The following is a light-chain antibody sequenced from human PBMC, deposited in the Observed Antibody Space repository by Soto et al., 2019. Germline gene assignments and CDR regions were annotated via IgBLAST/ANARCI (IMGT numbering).Light chain of an antibody. J-gene: IGKJ4*01. CDR2: AAS. Sequence: DIQMTQSPSSLSASVGDRVTITCRASQSISSYLNWYQQKPGKAPKLLIYAASSLQSGVPSRFSGSGSGTDFTLTISSLQPEDFATYYCQQCYSTPLFGGGTKVEIK. V-gene: IGKV1-39*01. CDR1: QSISSY. CDR3: QQCYSTPL.